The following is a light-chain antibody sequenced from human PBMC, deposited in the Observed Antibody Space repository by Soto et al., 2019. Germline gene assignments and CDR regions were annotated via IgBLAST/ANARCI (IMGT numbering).Light chain of an antibody. CDR2: ETD. CDR3: GTWDSSLSAHV. CDR1: SSNIGNNY. J-gene: IGLJ1*01. V-gene: IGLV1-51*02. Sequence: QSVLTQPPSVSAAPGQKVTISCSGTSSNIGNNYVSWYQQLPGAAPKLLIYETDKRLSGIPDRISGSKSGTSATLGITGLQAGDEADYHCGTWDSSLSAHVFGTGTKLTDL.